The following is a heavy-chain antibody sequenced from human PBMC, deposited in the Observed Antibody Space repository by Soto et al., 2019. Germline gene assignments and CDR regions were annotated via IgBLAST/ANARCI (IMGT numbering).Heavy chain of an antibody. J-gene: IGHJ6*03. CDR1: GFTFSSYW. CDR2: IKQDGSEK. V-gene: IGHV3-7*01. D-gene: IGHD4-17*01. Sequence: SGGSLRLSCAASGFTFSSYWMRWVRQAPGKGLEWVANIKQDGSEKYYVDSVKGRFTISRDNAKNSLYLQMNSLRAEDTAVYYCARETTVIDAYYYYYYMDVWGKGTTVTVSS. CDR3: ARETTVIDAYYYYYYMDV.